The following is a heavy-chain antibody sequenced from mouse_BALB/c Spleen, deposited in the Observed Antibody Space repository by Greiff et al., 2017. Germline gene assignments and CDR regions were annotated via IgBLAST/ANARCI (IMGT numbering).Heavy chain of an antibody. V-gene: IGHV3-6*02. D-gene: IGHD3-3*01. CDR2: ISYDGSN. J-gene: IGHJ3*01. CDR3: ARGTARAGAY. CDR1: GYSITSGYY. Sequence: DVQLQESGPGLVKPSQSLSLTCSVTGYSITSGYYWNWIRQFPGNKLEWMGYISYDGSNNYNPSLKNRISITRDTSKNQFFLKLNSVTTEDTATYYCARGTARAGAYWGQGTLVTVSA.